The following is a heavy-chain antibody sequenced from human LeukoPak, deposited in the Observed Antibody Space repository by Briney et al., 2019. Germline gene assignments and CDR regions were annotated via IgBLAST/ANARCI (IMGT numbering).Heavy chain of an antibody. Sequence: ETLSLTCTVSGGSINSYYWNWIRQPPGKGLEWMGFISTSGNTNYNASFKSRLTISVDPSKNQFSLNLSSVTAADTAMYYCASRGVIPGVVGNWSDPWGEGNLVTVSS. CDR1: GGSINSYY. D-gene: IGHD3-10*01. J-gene: IGHJ5*02. CDR2: ISTSGNT. V-gene: IGHV4-4*09. CDR3: ASRGVIPGVVGNWSDP.